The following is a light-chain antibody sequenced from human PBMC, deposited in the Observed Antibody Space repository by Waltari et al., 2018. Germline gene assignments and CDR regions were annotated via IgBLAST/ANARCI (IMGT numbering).Light chain of an antibody. CDR3: HQSSSLPGG. CDR2: YAS. CDR1: KSISSS. V-gene: IGKV6D-21*02. J-gene: IGKJ4*01. Sequence: IVLTQSPHFQSVPPTEKVTITCLASKSISSSLHWYQQKPDQSPKLLIKYASQSISGVPSRFSGSGSGTDFTLTINSPEAEDAAAYYCHQSSSLPGGFGGGTKVEIK.